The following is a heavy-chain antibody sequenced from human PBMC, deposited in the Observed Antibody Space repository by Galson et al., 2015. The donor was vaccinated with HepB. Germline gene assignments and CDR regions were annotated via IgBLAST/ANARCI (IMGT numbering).Heavy chain of an antibody. CDR1: GASISSYY. CDR3: ARHPFCSGGSCYLWWFDP. J-gene: IGHJ5*02. D-gene: IGHD2-15*01. CDR2: IYYSGST. Sequence: ETLSLTCTVSGASISSYYWSWIRQPPGKGLEWIGSIYYSGSTYYNPSLKSRVTTSVDTSKNQFSLKLSSVTAADTAVYYCARHPFCSGGSCYLWWFDPWGQGTLVTVSS. V-gene: IGHV4-39*01.